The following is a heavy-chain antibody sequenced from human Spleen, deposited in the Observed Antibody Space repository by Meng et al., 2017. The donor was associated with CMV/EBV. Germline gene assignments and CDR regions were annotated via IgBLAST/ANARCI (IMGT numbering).Heavy chain of an antibody. J-gene: IGHJ4*02. CDR3: AQSPPGQRGYFDY. CDR1: GLTFSLYA. D-gene: IGHD3-10*01. V-gene: IGHV3-23*03. CDR2: IHTGGAGT. Sequence: GGSLRLSCSTSGLTFSLYAMSWVRQAPGKGLEWVSTIHTGGAGTYYADSVRGRFTISRDDSKSTLFLQMSGLRVDDTAQYYCAQSPPGQRGYFDYGGQGTLVTVSS.